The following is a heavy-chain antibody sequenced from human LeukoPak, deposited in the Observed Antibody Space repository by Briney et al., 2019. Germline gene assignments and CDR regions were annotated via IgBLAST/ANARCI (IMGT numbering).Heavy chain of an antibody. CDR1: GFIFSDYG. V-gene: IGHV3-30*02. CDR3: AKLARGTGLLIHFDY. J-gene: IGHJ4*02. Sequence: GGSLRLSCAASGFIFSDYGMHWVRQAPGKGREGVAFIRYDGSNRNYTDSVKGRFTISRDNSKNTVSLQMDSLRAEDTAVYYCAKLARGTGLLIHFDYWGQGTLVTVSS. CDR2: IRYDGSNR. D-gene: IGHD3-22*01.